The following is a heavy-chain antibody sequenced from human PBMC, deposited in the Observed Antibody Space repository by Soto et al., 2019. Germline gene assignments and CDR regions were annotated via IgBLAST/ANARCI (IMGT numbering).Heavy chain of an antibody. J-gene: IGHJ6*02. CDR3: ARVVDIPRVYYYYGMDV. Sequence: ASVKVSCKASGYTFTGYYMHWVRQAAGQGLEWMGWINPNSGNTNYAQKFQGRVTMTRDTSISTAYMEVSRLRSDDTAVYYCARVVDIPRVYYYYGMDVWGQGTTVTVSS. V-gene: IGHV1-2*02. D-gene: IGHD3-9*01. CDR2: INPNSGNT. CDR1: GYTFTGYY.